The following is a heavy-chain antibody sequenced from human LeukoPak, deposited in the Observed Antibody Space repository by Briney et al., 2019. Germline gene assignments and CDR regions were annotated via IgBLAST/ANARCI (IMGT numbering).Heavy chain of an antibody. D-gene: IGHD5-12*01. Sequence: SVKVSCKASGGTFSSYAISWVRQAPGQGLEWMGGIIPIFGTANYARKFQGRVTITADESTSTAYMELSSLRSEDTAVYYCARDIPTGYSGYDFSYWGQGTLVTVSS. CDR2: IIPIFGTA. J-gene: IGHJ4*02. CDR3: ARDIPTGYSGYDFSY. V-gene: IGHV1-69*01. CDR1: GGTFSSYA.